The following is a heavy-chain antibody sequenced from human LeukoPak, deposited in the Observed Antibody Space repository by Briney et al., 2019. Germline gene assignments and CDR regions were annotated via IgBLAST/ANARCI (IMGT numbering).Heavy chain of an antibody. CDR3: ARVDEWAARQDFDY. D-gene: IGHD6-6*01. CDR1: GFTFSSYG. CDR2: ISYDGSNK. Sequence: PGGSLRLSCAASGFTFSSYGMHWVRQAPGKGLEWVAVISYDGSNKYYADSVKGRFTISRDNSKNTLYLQMNSLRAEDTAVYYCARVDEWAARQDFDYWGQGTLVTVSS. V-gene: IGHV3-30*19. J-gene: IGHJ4*02.